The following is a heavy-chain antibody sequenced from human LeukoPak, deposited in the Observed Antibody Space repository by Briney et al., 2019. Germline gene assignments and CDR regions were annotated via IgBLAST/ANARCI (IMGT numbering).Heavy chain of an antibody. Sequence: GASVKVSCKASGYTFTSYGISWVRQAPGQGLEWMGWISAYNGNTNYAQKLQGRVTMTTETSTTTANMELRNLRTDNTAVYDSACFGRGLGFGELFYAYWGQGTLVTVSS. CDR2: ISAYNGNT. J-gene: IGHJ4*02. CDR3: ACFGRGLGFGELFYAY. D-gene: IGHD3-10*01. CDR1: GYTFTSYG. V-gene: IGHV1-18*01.